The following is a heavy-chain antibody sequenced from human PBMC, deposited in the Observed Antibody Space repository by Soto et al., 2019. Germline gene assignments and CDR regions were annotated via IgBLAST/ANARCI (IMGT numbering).Heavy chain of an antibody. CDR2: ISSSSSTI. Sequence: PGGSLRLSCASSGFTFSSYSMNWVRQAPGKGLEWVSYISSSSSTIYYADSVKGRFTISRDNAKNSLYLQMNSLRAEDTALYYCAKVRIGNSSTWSYFDYWGQGTLVTVSS. CDR3: AKVRIGNSSTWSYFDY. CDR1: GFTFSSYS. D-gene: IGHD6-13*01. V-gene: IGHV3-48*04. J-gene: IGHJ4*02.